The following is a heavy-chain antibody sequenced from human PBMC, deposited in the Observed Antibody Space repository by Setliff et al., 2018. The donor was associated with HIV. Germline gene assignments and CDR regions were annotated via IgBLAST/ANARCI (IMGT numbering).Heavy chain of an antibody. Sequence: ASVKVSCKASGYTFTSYGISWVRQAPGQGLEWMGWINSFNAITNYAQKFQGRVTMTTETSTSTAYMELKSLRSDDTAVYYCARDLRGYNNWFDPWGQGTLVTVS. J-gene: IGHJ5*02. D-gene: IGHD3-9*01. V-gene: IGHV1-18*01. CDR1: GYTFTSYG. CDR3: ARDLRGYNNWFDP. CDR2: INSFNAIT.